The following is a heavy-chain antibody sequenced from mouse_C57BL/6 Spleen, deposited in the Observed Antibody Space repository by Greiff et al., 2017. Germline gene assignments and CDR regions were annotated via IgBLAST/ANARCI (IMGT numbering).Heavy chain of an antibody. Sequence: EVKVVESGGGLVQPGGSLSLSCAASGFTFTDYYMSWVRQPPGKALEWLGFIRNKANGYTTEYSASVKGRFTISRDNSQSILYLQMNALRAEDSATYYCARRDYDGYYFDYWGQGTTLTVSS. J-gene: IGHJ2*01. CDR1: GFTFTDYY. V-gene: IGHV7-3*01. CDR2: IRNKANGYTT. D-gene: IGHD2-4*01. CDR3: ARRDYDGYYFDY.